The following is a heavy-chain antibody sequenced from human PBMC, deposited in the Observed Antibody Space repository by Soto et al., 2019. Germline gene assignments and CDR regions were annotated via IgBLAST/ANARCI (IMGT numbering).Heavy chain of an antibody. V-gene: IGHV4-39*07. Sequence: SETLSLNYTVSGGSISSSSYYWGWIRQPPGKGLEWIGSIYYSGSTYYNPSLKSRVTISVDTSKNQFSLKLSSVTAADTAVYYCARPQNFGGNSAFDYWGQGTLVTVSS. CDR3: ARPQNFGGNSAFDY. D-gene: IGHD2-21*02. CDR1: GGSISSSSYY. J-gene: IGHJ4*02. CDR2: IYYSGST.